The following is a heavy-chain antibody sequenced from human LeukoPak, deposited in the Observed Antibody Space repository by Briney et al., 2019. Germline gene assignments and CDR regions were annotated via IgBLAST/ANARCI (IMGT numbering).Heavy chain of an antibody. CDR1: GGSISSGDYY. D-gene: IGHD3-22*01. CDR3: ARSTMIGYFVY. V-gene: IGHV4-30-4*08. Sequence: PSETLSLTCTVSGGSISSGDYYWSWIRQPPGKGLEWIGYVYYSGSTYYNPSLKSRVTISVDTSKNQFSLKLSSVTAADTAVYYCARSTMIGYFVYWGQGTLVTVSS. CDR2: VYYSGST. J-gene: IGHJ4*02.